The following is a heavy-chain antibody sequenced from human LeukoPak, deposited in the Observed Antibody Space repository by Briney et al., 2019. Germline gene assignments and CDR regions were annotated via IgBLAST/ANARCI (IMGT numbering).Heavy chain of an antibody. J-gene: IGHJ3*02. V-gene: IGHV3-30*04. Sequence: GGSLRLSCAASGFTFSSYTMHWVRQAPGKGLEWVAVISYDGSNKYYADSVKGRFTISRDNSKNTLYLQMNSLRADDTAVYYCARGRDSSGYDDAFDIWGQGTMITVSS. CDR2: ISYDGSNK. CDR1: GFTFSSYT. CDR3: ARGRDSSGYDDAFDI. D-gene: IGHD3-22*01.